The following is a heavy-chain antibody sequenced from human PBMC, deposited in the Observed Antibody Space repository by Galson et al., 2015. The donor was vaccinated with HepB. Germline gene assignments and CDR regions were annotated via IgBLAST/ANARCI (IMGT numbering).Heavy chain of an antibody. J-gene: IGHJ5*02. D-gene: IGHD3-3*01. CDR3: ARDLKTYYDFWSGSRINWFDP. CDR1: GYTFTSYG. V-gene: IGHV1-18*01. Sequence: SVKVSCKASGYTFTSYGISWVRQAPGQGLEWMGWISAYNGNTNYAQKLQGRVTMTTDTSTSTAYMELRSLRSDDTAVYYCARDLKTYYDFWSGSRINWFDPWGQGTLVTVSS. CDR2: ISAYNGNT.